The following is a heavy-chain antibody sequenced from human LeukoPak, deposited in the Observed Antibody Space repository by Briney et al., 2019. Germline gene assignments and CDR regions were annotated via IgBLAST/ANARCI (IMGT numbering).Heavy chain of an antibody. D-gene: IGHD6-13*01. CDR3: AREGAGSWYYFDY. Sequence: GASVKVSCKGYGYTFINHDIDWVRQAAGQGLEWMGWMNSNSGNTGYAQKFQGRVTFTRDTSISTAYMELYSLTSDDTAVYYCAREGAGSWYYFDYWGQGTLVTVSS. CDR1: GYTFINHD. V-gene: IGHV1-8*03. J-gene: IGHJ4*02. CDR2: MNSNSGNT.